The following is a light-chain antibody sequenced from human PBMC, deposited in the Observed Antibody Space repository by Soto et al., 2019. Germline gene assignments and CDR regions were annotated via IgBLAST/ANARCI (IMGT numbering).Light chain of an antibody. CDR1: RSDVGAYNY. J-gene: IGLJ1*01. Sequence: QSVLTQPASVSGSPGQSIAISCTGTRSDVGAYNYVSWYQQHPRKAPKLMISEVTNRPSGVSNRFSGSKSGNTASLTISGRQAEDEADYYCSSFTSRFTFVFGTGTKVTVL. CDR2: EVT. CDR3: SSFTSRFTFV. V-gene: IGLV2-14*01.